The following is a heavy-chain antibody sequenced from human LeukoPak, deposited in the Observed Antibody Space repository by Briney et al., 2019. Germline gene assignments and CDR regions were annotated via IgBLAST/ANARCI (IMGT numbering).Heavy chain of an antibody. CDR3: ATDPDGSSWPDY. D-gene: IGHD6-13*01. CDR2: FDPEDGGT. J-gene: IGHJ4*02. CDR1: GYTLTELS. V-gene: IGHV1-24*01. Sequence: ASVKVSCKVSGYTLTELSMHWVRQAPGKGLEWMGGFDPEDGGTIYAQKFQGRVTMTEDTSTDTAYMELSSLRSEDTAVYYCATDPDGSSWPDYWGQGTLVTVSS.